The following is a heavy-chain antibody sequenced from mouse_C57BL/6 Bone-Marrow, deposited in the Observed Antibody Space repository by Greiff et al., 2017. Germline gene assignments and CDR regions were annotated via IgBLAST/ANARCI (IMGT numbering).Heavy chain of an antibody. J-gene: IGHJ1*03. V-gene: IGHV14-1*01. CDR1: GFNIKDYY. CDR3: TTDCGSSDWYFDV. D-gene: IGHD1-1*01. Sequence: VQLQQSGAELVRPGASVKLSCTASGFNIKDYYMHWVKQRPEQGLEWIGRIDPEDGDTEYAPKFQGKATLTADTSSNTAYLQLSSLTSEDTAVYYCTTDCGSSDWYFDVWGRGTTVTVTA. CDR2: IDPEDGDT.